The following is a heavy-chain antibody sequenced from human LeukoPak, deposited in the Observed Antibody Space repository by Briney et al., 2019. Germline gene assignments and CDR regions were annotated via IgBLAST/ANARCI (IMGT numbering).Heavy chain of an antibody. Sequence: GGSLRLSCAASGFTFSSYGMQWVRPAPGRGLEWVAFIRYDGSNKYYADSVKGRFTISRDNSKNTLYLQMNSLRAEDTAVYYCAKCGYSGYDSWFDYWGQGTLVTVSS. J-gene: IGHJ4*02. CDR3: AKCGYSGYDSWFDY. CDR1: GFTFSSYG. D-gene: IGHD5-12*01. CDR2: IRYDGSNK. V-gene: IGHV3-30*02.